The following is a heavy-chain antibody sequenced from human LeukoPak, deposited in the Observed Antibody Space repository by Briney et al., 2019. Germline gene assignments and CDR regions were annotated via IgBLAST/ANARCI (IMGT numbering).Heavy chain of an antibody. CDR2: ISNSGGST. CDR3: AKAPGGVIVWYDY. V-gene: IGHV3-23*01. D-gene: IGHD3-16*02. Sequence: GGSLRLSCAASGFTFSSYAMSWVRQAPGKGLEWVSVISNSGGSTYYADSVKDRFTISRDNSKNTLYLQMNSLRAEDTAVYYCAKAPGGVIVWYDYWGQGTLVTVSS. CDR1: GFTFSSYA. J-gene: IGHJ4*02.